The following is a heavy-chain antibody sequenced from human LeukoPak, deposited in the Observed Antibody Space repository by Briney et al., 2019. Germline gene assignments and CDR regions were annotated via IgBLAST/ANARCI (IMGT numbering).Heavy chain of an antibody. CDR2: IKQDGSEK. V-gene: IGHV3-7*01. D-gene: IGHD6-19*01. J-gene: IGHJ4*02. CDR1: GFTFTSFW. CDR3: ARDTSGGWYGLIDY. Sequence: GGSLRLSCEASGFTFTSFWMSWVRQAPGKGLEWVANIKQDGSEKYYVAPVKGRFTISRDNAKNSLYLQMNSLRAEDTAVYYCARDTSGGWYGLIDYWGQGTPVTVSS.